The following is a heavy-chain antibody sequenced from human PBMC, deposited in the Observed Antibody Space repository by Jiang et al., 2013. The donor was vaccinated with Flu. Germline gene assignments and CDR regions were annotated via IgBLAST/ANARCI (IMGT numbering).Heavy chain of an antibody. CDR2: ISAYNGYT. J-gene: IGHJ4*02. CDR1: GYTFSSYG. Sequence: SGAEVKKPGASVKVSCKASGYTFSSYGIIWVRQAPGQGLEWMGWISAYNGYTEYAQKFQGRLTMTTDTSTTTAYMEVRSLRSDDTAVYFCAREDVGYWGQGTLVTVSS. V-gene: IGHV1-18*01. CDR3: AREDVGY.